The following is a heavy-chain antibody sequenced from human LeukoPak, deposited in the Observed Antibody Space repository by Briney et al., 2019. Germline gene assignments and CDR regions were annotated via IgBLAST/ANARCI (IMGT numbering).Heavy chain of an antibody. CDR1: GFGFSHFG. CDR3: ARYQTYYYDSSGSYYFDY. D-gene: IGHD3-22*01. CDR2: ISSSGSTI. V-gene: IGHV3-48*04. J-gene: IGHJ4*02. Sequence: GGSLRLSCEDSGFGFSHFGMNWVRQAPGKGLEWVSYISSSGSTIYYADSVKGRFTISRDNAKNSLYLQMNSLRAEDTAVYYCARYQTYYYDSSGSYYFDYWGQGTLVTVSS.